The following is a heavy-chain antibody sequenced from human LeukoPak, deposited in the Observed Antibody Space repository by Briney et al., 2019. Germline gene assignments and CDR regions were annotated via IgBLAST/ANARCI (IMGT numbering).Heavy chain of an antibody. CDR2: INSDGSGT. V-gene: IGHV3-74*01. D-gene: IGHD2-8*01. J-gene: IGHJ4*02. CDR1: GFTFSSYW. CDR3: ARGRGCANGVCYFDY. Sequence: GRSLRLSYAASGFTFSSYWMHCVRQAPGKGLVWVSRINSDGSGTTYADSVKGRFTISRDNAKNTLYLQMNSLRAEDTAVYYCARGRGCANGVCYFDYWGQGTLVTVSS.